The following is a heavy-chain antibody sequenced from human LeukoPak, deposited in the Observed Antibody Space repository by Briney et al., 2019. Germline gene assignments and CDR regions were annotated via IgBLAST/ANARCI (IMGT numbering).Heavy chain of an antibody. V-gene: IGHV1-2*02. Sequence: ASVTVSCKASGYTFTGYYMHWVRQAPGQGLEWMGWINPNSGGTKYAQKFEGRVTITRGTSISTAYMELSRLRSDDTAVYYCARVFRSNMIVVIGMDVWGQGTTVTVSS. CDR3: ARVFRSNMIVVIGMDV. J-gene: IGHJ6*02. CDR1: GYTFTGYY. CDR2: INPNSGGT. D-gene: IGHD3-22*01.